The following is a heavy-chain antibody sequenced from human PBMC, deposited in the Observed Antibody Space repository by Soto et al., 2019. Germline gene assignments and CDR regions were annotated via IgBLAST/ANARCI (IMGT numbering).Heavy chain of an antibody. CDR3: ARCPHDFWSGYPYYYYYYMDV. CDR1: GYTFTSYY. CDR2: INPSGGST. D-gene: IGHD3-3*01. Sequence: GASVKVSCKASGYTFTSYYMHWVRQAPGQGLEWMGIINPSGGSTSYAQKFQGRVTMTRDTSTSTVYMELSSLRSEDTAVYYCARCPHDFWSGYPYYYYYYMDVWGKGTTVTSP. V-gene: IGHV1-46*03. J-gene: IGHJ6*03.